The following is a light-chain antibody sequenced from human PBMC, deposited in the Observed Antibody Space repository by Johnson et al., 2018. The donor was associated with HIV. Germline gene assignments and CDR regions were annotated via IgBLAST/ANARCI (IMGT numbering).Light chain of an antibody. CDR1: SSNIGNNY. CDR2: DNN. CDR3: GTWDSSLSAGGV. Sequence: QSVLTQPPSVSAAPGQKVTISCSGSSSNIGNNYVSWYQQLPGTAPKLLIYDNNKRPSGIPDRFSGSQSGTSATLGITGLPTGDEADYYFGTWDSSLSAGGVFGTGTKVTVL. J-gene: IGLJ1*01. V-gene: IGLV1-51*01.